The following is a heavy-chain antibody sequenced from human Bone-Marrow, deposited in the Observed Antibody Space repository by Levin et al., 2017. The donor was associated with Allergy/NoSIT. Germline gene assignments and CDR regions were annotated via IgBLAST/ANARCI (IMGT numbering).Heavy chain of an antibody. CDR1: GGSISSGGNY. CDR3: TREDGSTIDY. V-gene: IGHV4-31*03. CDR2: IYHSGNT. D-gene: IGHD1/OR15-1a*01. J-gene: IGHJ4*02. Sequence: SQTLSLTCTVSGGSISSGGNYWSWIRQQPGKGLEWIGYIYHSGNTYYNPSLKSRVMISVDTSKNQFSLKVSSVTAADTTVYYCTREDGSTIDYWGQGILVTVSS.